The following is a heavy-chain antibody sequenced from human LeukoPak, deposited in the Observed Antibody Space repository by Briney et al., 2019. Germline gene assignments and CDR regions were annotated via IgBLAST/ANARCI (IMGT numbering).Heavy chain of an antibody. D-gene: IGHD5-12*01. CDR3: ATHSPEWRYSGYYNYYYIDV. CDR2: INPNSGDT. V-gene: IGHV1-2*02. J-gene: IGHJ6*03. Sequence: ASVKVSCKASGYTFTRYYLHWVRQAPGQGREWMGWINPNSGDTDYAQKFQGRVTVTRDTSISTAYMELGRLRSDDTAVYYCATHSPEWRYSGYYNYYYIDVWGKGTTVTVSS. CDR1: GYTFTRYY.